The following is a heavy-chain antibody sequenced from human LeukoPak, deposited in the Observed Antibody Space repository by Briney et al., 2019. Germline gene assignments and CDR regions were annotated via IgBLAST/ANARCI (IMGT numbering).Heavy chain of an antibody. D-gene: IGHD3-22*01. V-gene: IGHV4-30-4*01. CDR2: IYYSGST. J-gene: IGHJ4*02. Sequence: PSETLFLTCTVSGGSISSGDYYWSWIRQPPGKGLEWIGYIYYSGSTYYNPSLKSRVTISVDTSKNQFSLKLSSVTAADTAVYYCARHIYNYYDSSGYYYFDYWGQGTLVTVSS. CDR1: GGSISSGDYY. CDR3: ARHIYNYYDSSGYYYFDY.